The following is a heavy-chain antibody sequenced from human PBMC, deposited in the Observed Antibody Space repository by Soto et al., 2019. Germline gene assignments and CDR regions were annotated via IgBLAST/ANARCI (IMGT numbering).Heavy chain of an antibody. D-gene: IGHD5-12*01. J-gene: IGHJ6*02. CDR3: ARQWLRLGDYYYYGMDV. Sequence: SETLSLTCTVSGGSISSSSYYWGWIRQPPGKGLEWIGSIYYSGSTYYNPSLKSRVTISVDTSKNQFSLKLSSVTAADTAVYYCARQWLRLGDYYYYGMDVWGQGTTVTVS. V-gene: IGHV4-39*01. CDR2: IYYSGST. CDR1: GGSISSSSYY.